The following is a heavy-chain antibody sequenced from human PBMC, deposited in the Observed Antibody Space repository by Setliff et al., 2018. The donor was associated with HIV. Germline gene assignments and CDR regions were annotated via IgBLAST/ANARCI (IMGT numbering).Heavy chain of an antibody. CDR3: ARRGDSYGLDPIYYYYYNMDV. CDR2: ITPFNGNT. Sequence: ASVKVSCKASGYTFTSYGISWVRQAPGQGLEWMGWITPFNGNTHYAQKLQGRVTMTTDTSTSTAYMELRSLRSDDTAVYYCARRGDSYGLDPIYYYYYNMDVWCKGTTVTV. J-gene: IGHJ6*03. CDR1: GYTFTSYG. V-gene: IGHV1-18*01. D-gene: IGHD5-18*01.